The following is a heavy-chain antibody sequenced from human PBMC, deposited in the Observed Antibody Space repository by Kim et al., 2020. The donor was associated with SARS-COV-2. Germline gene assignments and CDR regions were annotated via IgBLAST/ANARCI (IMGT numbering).Heavy chain of an antibody. CDR3: ARLPSGADWRGDAFDI. V-gene: IGHV4-39*01. CDR1: GGSISSSSYY. CDR2: IYYSGST. J-gene: IGHJ3*02. Sequence: SETLSLTCTVSGGSISSSSYYWGWIRQPPGKGLEWIGSIYYSGSTYYNPSLKSRVTISVDTSKNQFSLKLSSVTAADTAVYYCARLPSGADWRGDAFDIWGQGTMVTVSS. D-gene: IGHD2-15*01.